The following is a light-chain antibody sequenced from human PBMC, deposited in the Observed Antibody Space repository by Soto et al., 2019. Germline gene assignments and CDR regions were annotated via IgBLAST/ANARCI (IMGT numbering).Light chain of an antibody. J-gene: IGLJ1*01. CDR2: DND. CDR1: SSNIGNNY. CDR3: GTWDSTLSGV. V-gene: IGLV1-51*01. Sequence: QSVLTQPPSVSAAPGQKVTISCSGSSSNIGNNYVSWYQHLTGAAPKLIIYDNDKRSSGIPDRFSGSKSGTSATLDITGLQTGDEADYYCGTWDSTLSGVFGTGTKVTVL.